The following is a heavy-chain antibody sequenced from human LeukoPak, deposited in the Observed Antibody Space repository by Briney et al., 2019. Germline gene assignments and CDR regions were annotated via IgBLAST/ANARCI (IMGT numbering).Heavy chain of an antibody. CDR3: ARVGYCSSTSCYAVDY. CDR2: INTDGSST. J-gene: IGHJ4*02. V-gene: IGHV3-74*01. D-gene: IGHD2-2*01. Sequence: GGSLRLSCAASGLIFSNYWMHWVRQAPGKGLVWVSHINTDGSSTTYADSVKGRFTISRDNAKNTLYLQMNSLRAEDTAVYYCARVGYCSSTSCYAVDYWGQGTLVTVSS. CDR1: GLIFSNYW.